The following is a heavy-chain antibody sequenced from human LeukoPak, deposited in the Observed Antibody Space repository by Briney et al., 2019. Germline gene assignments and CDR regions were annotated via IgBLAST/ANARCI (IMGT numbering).Heavy chain of an antibody. CDR2: ISWNSDNI. CDR1: GFTFDDYA. V-gene: IGHV3-9*03. CDR3: ARTITD. J-gene: IGHJ4*02. Sequence: PGGSLRLSSAASGFTFDDYAMHWVRQAPGKGLEWVSGISWNSDNIEYADSVKGRFTISRDNAKNALYLQMNSLRAEDMALYYCARTITDWGQGTLVTVSS.